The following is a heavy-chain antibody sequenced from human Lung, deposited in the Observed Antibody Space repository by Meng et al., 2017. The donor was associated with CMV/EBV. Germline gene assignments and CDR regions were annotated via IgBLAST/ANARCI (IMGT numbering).Heavy chain of an antibody. CDR2: ISNSGAYI. J-gene: IGHJ6*02. CDR1: GFTFSSYS. V-gene: IGHV3-21*01. CDR3: ARDVSPRSSAYFAIYYFYALDV. D-gene: IGHD2-21*01. Sequence: GESLKISCAASGFTFSSYSMNWVRQAPGKGLEWVSSISNSGAYIYYADSVKGRFTISRDNAQNSLFLHMNSLRAEDSAVYYCARDVSPRSSAYFAIYYFYALDVWXQETXVTVAS.